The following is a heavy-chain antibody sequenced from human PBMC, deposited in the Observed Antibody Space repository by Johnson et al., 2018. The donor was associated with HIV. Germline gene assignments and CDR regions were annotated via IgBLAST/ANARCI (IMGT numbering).Heavy chain of an antibody. CDR2: ISYDGSNK. CDR1: GFTFSSYA. D-gene: IGHD1-14*01. J-gene: IGHJ3*02. CDR3: ARDQGELRRTHAFDI. Sequence: QVQLVESGGGVVQPGRSLRLSCAASGFTFSSYAIHWVRQAPAKGLEWVAVISYDGSNKFYADSVKGRFTISRDNSKNTLYLQMNSLRHEDTAVYYCARDQGELRRTHAFDIWGQGTMVTVSS. V-gene: IGHV3-30*04.